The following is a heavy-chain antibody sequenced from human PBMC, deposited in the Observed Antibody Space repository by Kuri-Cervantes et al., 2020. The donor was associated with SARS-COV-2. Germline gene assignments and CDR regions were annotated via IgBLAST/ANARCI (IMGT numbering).Heavy chain of an antibody. CDR3: AMITFGGVIVRYLGNEAGAFDI. Sequence: GGSLRLSCAASGFTFSSYAMHWVRQAPGKGLEWVAVIWYDGSNKYYADSVKGRFTISRDNSKNTLYLQMNSLRAEDTAVYYCAMITFGGVIVRYLGNEAGAFDIWGQGTMVTVSS. D-gene: IGHD3-16*02. J-gene: IGHJ3*02. CDR1: GFTFSSYA. CDR2: IWYDGSNK. V-gene: IGHV3-33*08.